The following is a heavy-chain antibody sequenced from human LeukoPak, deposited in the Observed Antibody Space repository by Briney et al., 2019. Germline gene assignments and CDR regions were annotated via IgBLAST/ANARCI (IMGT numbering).Heavy chain of an antibody. D-gene: IGHD4-11*01. Sequence: PGGSLRLSCAASGFTFSSYGMHWVRQAPGKGLEWVAFIRYDGSNKYYADSVKGRFTISRDNSKNTLYLQMNSLRAEDTAVYYCARETTTVMAARFDYWGQGTLVTVSS. CDR2: IRYDGSNK. CDR1: GFTFSSYG. V-gene: IGHV3-30*02. CDR3: ARETTTVMAARFDY. J-gene: IGHJ4*02.